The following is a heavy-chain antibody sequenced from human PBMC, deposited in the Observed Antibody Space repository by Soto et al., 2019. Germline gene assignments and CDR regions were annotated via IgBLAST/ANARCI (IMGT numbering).Heavy chain of an antibody. Sequence: EVQLLESGGGLVQPGGSLRLSCVASGFTFSYYTMSWVRQAPGKGLEWVSGISNSGDTIYYADSVKGRFTISRDNFKNTLYLQMNSLRADDTAVYYCAAPVPAPTHYDYYDIDVWGQGTTVTVSS. CDR3: AAPVPAPTHYDYYDIDV. V-gene: IGHV3-23*01. CDR1: GFTFSYYT. D-gene: IGHD2-2*01. CDR2: ISNSGDTI. J-gene: IGHJ6*02.